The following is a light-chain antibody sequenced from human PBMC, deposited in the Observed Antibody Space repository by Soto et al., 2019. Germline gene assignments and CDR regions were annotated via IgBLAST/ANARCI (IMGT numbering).Light chain of an antibody. CDR3: QKHNSAPLF. Sequence: DIQMTQSPSTLSASVGDRVTITCRASQSISSWLAWYQQKPGKAPKLLIYKASSLESGVPSRFSGSGSGTEFTLTISSLQPEDVATYYCQKHNSAPLFFGPGTKVDNK. J-gene: IGKJ3*01. CDR1: QSISSW. CDR2: KAS. V-gene: IGKV1-5*03.